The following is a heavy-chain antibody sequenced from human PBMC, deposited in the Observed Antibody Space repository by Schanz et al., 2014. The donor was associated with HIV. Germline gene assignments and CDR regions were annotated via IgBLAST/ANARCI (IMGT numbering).Heavy chain of an antibody. Sequence: EVKLSESGGGLVQPGGSLRLSCVASGFTFSTYAMSWVRQAPGKGLEWVSGMRGSDDSTFYADSVKGRFTISRDNSKNTLYLEMNSLRPEDTAVYYCARETSGFSTSWPPRYHYYGMDVWGQGTTVTVSS. V-gene: IGHV3-23*01. D-gene: IGHD6-13*01. CDR3: ARETSGFSTSWPPRYHYYGMDV. CDR2: MRGSDDST. CDR1: GFTFSTYA. J-gene: IGHJ6*02.